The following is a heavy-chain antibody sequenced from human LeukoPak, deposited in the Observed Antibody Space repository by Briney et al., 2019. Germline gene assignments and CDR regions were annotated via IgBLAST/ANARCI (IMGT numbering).Heavy chain of an antibody. Sequence: ASVQVSGTASGYAVTGNYMHWVRRGLGQRLEWMGWINPNSGGTNYAQKFQGRVTMTRDTSISTAYMELSRLRSDDTAVYYCARSRIMITFGGVIFFDYWGQGTLVTVSS. V-gene: IGHV1-2*02. CDR3: ARSRIMITFGGVIFFDY. J-gene: IGHJ4*02. CDR2: INPNSGGT. D-gene: IGHD3-16*02. CDR1: GYAVTGNY.